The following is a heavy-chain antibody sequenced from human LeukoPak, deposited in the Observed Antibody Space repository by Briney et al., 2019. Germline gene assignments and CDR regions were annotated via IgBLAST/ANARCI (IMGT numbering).Heavy chain of an antibody. V-gene: IGHV1-2*02. CDR2: INPNSGGT. J-gene: IGHJ4*02. D-gene: IGHD2-2*01. CDR1: GYTFTGYY. Sequence: ASVKVSCKASGYTFTGYYMHWVRQAPGQGLEWMGWINPNSGGTNYAQKFQGRVTMTRDTSISTAYMELSRLRSDDTAVYYCARDRSYCSSTSCQRGYSYPYWGQGTLVTVSP. CDR3: ARDRSYCSSTSCQRGYSYPY.